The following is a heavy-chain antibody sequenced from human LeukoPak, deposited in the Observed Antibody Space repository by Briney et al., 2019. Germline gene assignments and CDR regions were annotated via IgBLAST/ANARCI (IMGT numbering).Heavy chain of an antibody. V-gene: IGHV3-53*01. CDR2: IYSGGST. D-gene: IGHD3-10*01. CDR1: GFTVSSNY. Sequence: PGGSLRLSCVASGFTVSSNYMSWVRQAPGKGLEWVSVIYSGGSTYYADSVKGRFTISRDNSKNTLYLQMNSLRAEDTAVYYCASGSGSYRTPYYDMDVGGTGTTVTVSS. CDR3: ASGSGSYRTPYYDMDV. J-gene: IGHJ6*03.